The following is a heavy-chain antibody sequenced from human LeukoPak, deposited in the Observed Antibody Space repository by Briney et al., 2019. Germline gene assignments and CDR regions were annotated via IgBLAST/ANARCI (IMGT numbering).Heavy chain of an antibody. J-gene: IGHJ4*02. Sequence: PGGSLRLSCAVSGITFRSYEMNWVRQAPGKGLEWVSGISGSGGSRFYTDSVKGRFTISRDNSKNTRYLQMNSLRAEDTAVYYCAKLREWELPDLFDYWGQGTLVTVSS. D-gene: IGHD1-26*01. CDR2: ISGSGGSR. CDR1: GITFRSYE. V-gene: IGHV3-23*01. CDR3: AKLREWELPDLFDY.